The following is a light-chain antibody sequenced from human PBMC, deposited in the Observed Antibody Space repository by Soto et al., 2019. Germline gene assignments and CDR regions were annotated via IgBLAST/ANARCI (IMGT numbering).Light chain of an antibody. CDR1: SSDVGGYNY. J-gene: IGLJ1*01. CDR3: SSYTSSRAYV. CDR2: AVT. Sequence: QSALTQPASVSGSPGQSITISCTGTSSDVGGYNYVSWYQQHPGKAPKLMIYAVTDRPSGVSSRFSGSKSGNTASLTISGIQAEDEADYYCSSYTSSRAYVFGIGTKVTVL. V-gene: IGLV2-14*01.